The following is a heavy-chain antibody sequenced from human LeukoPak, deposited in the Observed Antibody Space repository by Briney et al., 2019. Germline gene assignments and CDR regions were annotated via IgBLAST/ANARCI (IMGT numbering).Heavy chain of an antibody. CDR3: ANLHGSGSYYSARSSGFDI. D-gene: IGHD3-10*01. Sequence: GRSLRLSCAASGFTFDDYVMHWVRQAPGKGLEWVSGISWNSGSIGYADSVKGRFTISRDNAKNSLYLQMNSLRAEDTALYYCANLHGSGSYYSARSSGFDIWGQGTMVTVSS. J-gene: IGHJ3*02. CDR1: GFTFDDYV. CDR2: ISWNSGSI. V-gene: IGHV3-9*01.